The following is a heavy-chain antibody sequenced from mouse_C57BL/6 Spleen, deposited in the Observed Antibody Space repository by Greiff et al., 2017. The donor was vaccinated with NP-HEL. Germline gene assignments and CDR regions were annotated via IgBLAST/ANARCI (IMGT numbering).Heavy chain of an antibody. CDR2: INPGSGGT. J-gene: IGHJ2*01. D-gene: IGHD1-1*01. V-gene: IGHV1-54*01. CDR3: ARRNYYGSSYFDY. CDR1: GYAFTNYL. Sequence: QVQLQQSGAELVRPGTSVKVSCKASGYAFTNYLIEWVKQRPGQGLEWIGVINPGSGGTNYNEKFKGKATLTADKSSSTAYMQLSSLTSEDSAVYFCARRNYYGSSYFDYWGQGTTLTVSS.